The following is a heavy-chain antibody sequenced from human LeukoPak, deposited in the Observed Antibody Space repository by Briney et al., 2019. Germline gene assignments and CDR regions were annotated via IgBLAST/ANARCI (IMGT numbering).Heavy chain of an antibody. CDR3: ARGFNRYYYDSSGYYWD. J-gene: IGHJ4*02. V-gene: IGHV1-8*02. CDR2: MNPNSGNT. Sequence: ASVKVSCKASGGTFSSYAISWVRQAPGQGLEWMGWMNPNSGNTGYAQKFQGRVTMTRNTSISTAYMELSSLRSEDTAVYYCARGFNRYYYDSSGYYWDWGQGTLVTVSS. CDR1: GGTFSSYA. D-gene: IGHD3-22*01.